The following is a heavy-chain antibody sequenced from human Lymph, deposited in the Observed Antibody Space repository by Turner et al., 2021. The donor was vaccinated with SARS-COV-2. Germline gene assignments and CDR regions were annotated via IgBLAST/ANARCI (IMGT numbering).Heavy chain of an antibody. V-gene: IGHV3-53*02. Sequence: EVQLVETGGGLIQPGGSLRLSCAASGFTVSSNYMSWVRQAPGKGLEWVSVIYIGGTTYYADSVKGRFTTSRDNSKNTLYLQMNSLRAEDTAVYYCARDLGPLAFDIWGQGTMVTVSS. CDR3: ARDLGPLAFDI. CDR2: IYIGGTT. J-gene: IGHJ3*02. CDR1: GFTVSSNY.